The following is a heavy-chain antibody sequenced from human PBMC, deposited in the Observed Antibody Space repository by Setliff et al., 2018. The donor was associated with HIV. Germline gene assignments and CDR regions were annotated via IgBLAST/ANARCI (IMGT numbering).Heavy chain of an antibody. CDR2: TFSTGDT. CDR3: AREPIVTTRQGFFDL. J-gene: IGHJ4*02. D-gene: IGHD5-12*01. CDR1: GDSFSSATHF. V-gene: IGHV4-31*11. Sequence: PSETLSLTCAVSGDSFSSATHFWSWVRPRPGKGLEWLGYTFSTGDTNYNPSLKGRLTISLDTSDNHLYLRLNSVTAADTAVYYCAREPIVTTRQGFFDLWGQGMLVTVSS.